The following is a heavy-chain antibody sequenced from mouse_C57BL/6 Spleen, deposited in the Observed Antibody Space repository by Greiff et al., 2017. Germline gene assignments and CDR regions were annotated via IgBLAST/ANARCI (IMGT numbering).Heavy chain of an antibody. J-gene: IGHJ4*01. Sequence: VQLQQPGAELVKPGASVKLSCTASGYTFTSYWMQWVKQRPGQGLEWIGEIDPSDSYTNYNHKFKGKATLTGDTSSSTAYMQRSSLTSEDSAVYYCARTPLLYYAMDYWGQGTSVTVSS. CDR3: ARTPLLYYAMDY. D-gene: IGHD2-1*01. CDR2: IDPSDSYT. V-gene: IGHV1-50*01. CDR1: GYTFTSYW.